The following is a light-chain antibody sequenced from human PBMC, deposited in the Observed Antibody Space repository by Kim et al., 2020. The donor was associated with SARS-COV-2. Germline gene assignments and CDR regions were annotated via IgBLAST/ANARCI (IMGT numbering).Light chain of an antibody. V-gene: IGLV2-14*03. CDR1: SSDVGGYNY. CDR3: SSYTSSSTFYVV. Sequence: ITISCTGTSSDVGGYNYVSWYQQHPGKAPQLMIYDVSNRPSGVSTRFSGSKSGNTASLTISGLQAEDEADYYCSSYTSSSTFYVVFGGGTQLTVL. J-gene: IGLJ2*01. CDR2: DVS.